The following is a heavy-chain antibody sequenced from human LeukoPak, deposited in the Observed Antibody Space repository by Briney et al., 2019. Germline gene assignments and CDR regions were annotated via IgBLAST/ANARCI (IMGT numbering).Heavy chain of an antibody. J-gene: IGHJ4*02. CDR2: INAGNGNT. V-gene: IGHV1-3*01. Sequence: ASVKVSCKASGYTFTSYAMHWVRQAPGQGLEWMGWINAGNGNTKYSQKFQGRVTITRDTSASTAYMELSSLRSEDTAVYYCARDRPRVAAGPALYYWGQGTLVTVSS. D-gene: IGHD6-13*01. CDR1: GYTFTSYA. CDR3: ARDRPRVAAGPALYY.